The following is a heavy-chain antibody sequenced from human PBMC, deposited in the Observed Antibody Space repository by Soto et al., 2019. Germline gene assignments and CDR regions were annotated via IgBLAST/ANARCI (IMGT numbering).Heavy chain of an antibody. CDR2: ISGSGFKK. CDR1: GFIFENFG. D-gene: IGHD1-26*01. Sequence: LRLSCAASGFIFENFGMSWVRQAPGKGLEWISSISGSGFKKYYADSVKGRITISRDNSKSTVYLELNNLSAEDTAVYHCAKNQGVELVPLATVDWFDPWGQGSVVTVSS. V-gene: IGHV3-23*01. J-gene: IGHJ5*02. CDR3: AKNQGVELVPLATVDWFDP.